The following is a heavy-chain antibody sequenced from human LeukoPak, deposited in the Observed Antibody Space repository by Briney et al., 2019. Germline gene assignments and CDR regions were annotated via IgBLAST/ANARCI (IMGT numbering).Heavy chain of an antibody. CDR3: ARDGYYYDSSGYLGSDYFDY. D-gene: IGHD3-22*01. J-gene: IGHJ4*02. V-gene: IGHV3-53*01. Sequence: GGSLRLSCAASGFTVGSNYMSWVRQAPGKGLEWGSVIYSGGSTYYADSVKGRFTISRDNSKNTLYLQMNSLRAEDTAVYYCARDGYYYDSSGYLGSDYFDYWGQGTLVTVSS. CDR1: GFTVGSNY. CDR2: IYSGGST.